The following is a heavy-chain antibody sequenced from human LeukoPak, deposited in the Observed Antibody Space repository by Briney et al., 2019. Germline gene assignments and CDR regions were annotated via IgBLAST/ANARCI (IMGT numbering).Heavy chain of an antibody. V-gene: IGHV3-30*02. Sequence: GGSLRLSCGASGFTFSSYGMHWVRQAPGKGLEWVAFIRYDGSNKYYADSVKGRFTIARDNAKNSLSLQMNSLRVEDTAVYYCAKVAKYYYGSETYYFFEHWGQGTPVTASS. CDR3: AKVAKYYYGSETYYFFEH. D-gene: IGHD3-10*01. CDR2: IRYDGSNK. CDR1: GFTFSSYG. J-gene: IGHJ4*02.